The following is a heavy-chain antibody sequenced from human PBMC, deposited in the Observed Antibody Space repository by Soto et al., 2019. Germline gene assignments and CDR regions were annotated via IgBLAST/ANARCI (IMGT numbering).Heavy chain of an antibody. D-gene: IGHD2-15*01. CDR1: GGSFSGYY. J-gene: IGHJ4*02. Sequence: SETLSLTCAVYGGSFSGYYWSWIRQPPGKGLEWIGEINHSGSTNYNPSLKSRVTISVDTSKNQFSLKLSSVTAADTAVYYCARASLSGISASIDYWGQGTLVTVSS. CDR2: INHSGST. V-gene: IGHV4-34*01. CDR3: ARASLSGISASIDY.